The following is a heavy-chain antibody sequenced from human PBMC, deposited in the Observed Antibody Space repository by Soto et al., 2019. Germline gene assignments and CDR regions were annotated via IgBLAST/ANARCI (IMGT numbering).Heavy chain of an antibody. Sequence: GESLKISCKGSGYSFTSYWIGWVRQMPGKGLEWMGIIYPGDSDTRYSPSFQGQVTISADKSISTAYLQWSSLKASDTAMYYCARHLSVGSIRVSTNNWFDPWGQGTLVTVSS. V-gene: IGHV5-51*01. J-gene: IGHJ5*02. CDR2: IYPGDSDT. CDR3: ARHLSVGSIRVSTNNWFDP. D-gene: IGHD2-21*01. CDR1: GYSFTSYW.